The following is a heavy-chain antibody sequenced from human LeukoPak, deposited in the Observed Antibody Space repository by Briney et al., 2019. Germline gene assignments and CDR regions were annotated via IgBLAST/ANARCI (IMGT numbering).Heavy chain of an antibody. V-gene: IGHV4-39*07. CDR2: IYDSGST. J-gene: IGHJ4*02. Sequence: PSETLSLTCTVSGGSIRSSYYYWGWIRQPPGKGLEWIGSIYDSGSTYYNPSLKSRVTISVDTSKNQFSLKLSSVTAADTAVYYCARGGGALEYSSSGVDYWGQGTLVTVSS. CDR1: GGSIRSSYYY. CDR3: ARGGGALEYSSSGVDY. D-gene: IGHD6-6*01.